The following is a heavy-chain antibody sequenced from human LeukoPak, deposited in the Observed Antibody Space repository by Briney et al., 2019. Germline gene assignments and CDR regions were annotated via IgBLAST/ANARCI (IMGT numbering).Heavy chain of an antibody. CDR2: IDYSGST. V-gene: IGHV4-59*12. D-gene: IGHD6-25*01. CDR1: GGSIGTYY. CDR3: ARERGRLVDY. Sequence: SEALSLTCAVSGGSIGTYYWSWIRQPPGQGLEWIGYIDYSGSTNYNHSLKSRVTISVDTSKNQISLRVNSVTAADTAVYYCARERGRLVDYWGQGSLVTVSS. J-gene: IGHJ4*02.